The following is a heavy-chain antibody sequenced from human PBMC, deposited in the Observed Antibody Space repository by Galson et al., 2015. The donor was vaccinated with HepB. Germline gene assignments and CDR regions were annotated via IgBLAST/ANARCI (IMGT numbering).Heavy chain of an antibody. CDR1: GFMFSNYW. Sequence: SLRLSCAASGFMFSNYWIGWVRQAPGKGLEWVAKINKDGSVENYVDSVKGRFTISRDNAKDSLYLQMNSLRAEDTAVYYCARWSYGFDIWGQGTMVTVSS. V-gene: IGHV3-7*01. CDR3: ARWSYGFDI. CDR2: INKDGSVE. J-gene: IGHJ3*02.